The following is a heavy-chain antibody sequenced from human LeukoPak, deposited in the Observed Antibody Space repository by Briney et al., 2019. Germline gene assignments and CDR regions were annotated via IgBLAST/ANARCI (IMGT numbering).Heavy chain of an antibody. CDR3: ARDPVDI. CDR1: GFTVSSNY. V-gene: IGHV3-53*01. J-gene: IGHJ3*02. Sequence: GGSLRLSCAASGFTVSSNYMSWVRQAPGKGLEWVSVIYSGGSTYYADSVKGRFTISRDNAKNSLYLQMNSLRAEDTAVYYCARDPVDIWGQGTMVTVSS. CDR2: IYSGGST.